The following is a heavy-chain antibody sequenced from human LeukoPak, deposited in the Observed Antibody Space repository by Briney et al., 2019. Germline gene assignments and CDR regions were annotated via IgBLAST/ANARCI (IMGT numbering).Heavy chain of an antibody. D-gene: IGHD2-2*01. CDR2: INPSGGST. Sequence: ASVKVSCKASGYTFTGHYIHWVRQAPGQGLEWMGIINPSGGSTSYAQKFQGRVTMTRDTSTSTVYMELSSLRSEDTAVYYCASSYCSSTSCHDYYYYGMDVWGQGTTVTVSS. V-gene: IGHV1-46*01. CDR3: ASSYCSSTSCHDYYYYGMDV. J-gene: IGHJ6*02. CDR1: GYTFTGHY.